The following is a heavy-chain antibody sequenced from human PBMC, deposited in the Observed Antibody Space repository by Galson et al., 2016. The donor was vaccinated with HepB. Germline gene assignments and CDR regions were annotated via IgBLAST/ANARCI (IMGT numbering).Heavy chain of an antibody. Sequence: SLRLSCAVSGFTFGDYAMSWVRQAPGKGLEWVSSISDNGASTYYAASVEDRFTISRDDSKNTVYLQMERLRAEDTAINYCAKDRDTTSTNCHHPYFAPRGQGALVTVSS. CDR1: GFTFGDYA. D-gene: IGHD2-8*01. J-gene: IGHJ5*02. CDR2: ISDNGAST. V-gene: IGHV3-23*01. CDR3: AKDRDTTSTNCHHPYFAP.